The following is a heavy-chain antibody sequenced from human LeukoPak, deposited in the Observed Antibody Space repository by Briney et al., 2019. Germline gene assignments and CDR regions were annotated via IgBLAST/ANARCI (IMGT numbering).Heavy chain of an antibody. CDR1: GFTFSRYW. J-gene: IGHJ4*02. CDR3: ARDDCSGGSCLTTPYFDY. D-gene: IGHD2-15*01. V-gene: IGHV3-7*03. Sequence: GGSLRLSCAASGFTFSRYWMTWVRQAPGKGLEWVANIKQDGSEKYCVDSVKGRFTISRDNAKNSLYLQMNSLRAEDTALYYCARDDCSGGSCLTTPYFDYWGQGTLVTVSS. CDR2: IKQDGSEK.